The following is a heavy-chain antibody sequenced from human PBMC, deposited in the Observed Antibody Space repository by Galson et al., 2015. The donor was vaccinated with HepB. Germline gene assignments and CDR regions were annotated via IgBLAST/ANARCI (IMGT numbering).Heavy chain of an antibody. V-gene: IGHV3-9*01. CDR3: AKGENYDILTGHFDY. Sequence: SLRLSCAASGFTFDDYAMHWVRQAPGKGLEWVSGISWNSGSIGYADSVKGRFAISRDNAKNSLYLQMNSLRAEDTALYYCAKGENYDILTGHFDYWGQGTLVTVSS. CDR2: ISWNSGSI. CDR1: GFTFDDYA. J-gene: IGHJ4*02. D-gene: IGHD3-9*01.